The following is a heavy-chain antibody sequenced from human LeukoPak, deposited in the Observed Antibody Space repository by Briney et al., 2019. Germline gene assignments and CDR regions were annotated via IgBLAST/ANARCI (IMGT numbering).Heavy chain of an antibody. V-gene: IGHV4-39*07. D-gene: IGHD3-16*01. Sequence: PSETLSLTCTVSAGSISSSSYSWGWIRQPPGKGLEWIGEINHSGSTNYNPSLKSRVTISVDTSKNQFSLKLSSVTAADTAVYYCARLRSTIWWGREKGFDPWGQGTLVTVSS. CDR1: AGSISSSSYS. J-gene: IGHJ5*02. CDR2: INHSGST. CDR3: ARLRSTIWWGREKGFDP.